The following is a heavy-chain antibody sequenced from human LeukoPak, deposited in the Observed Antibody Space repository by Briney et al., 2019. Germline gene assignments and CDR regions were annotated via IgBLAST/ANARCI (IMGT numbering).Heavy chain of an antibody. V-gene: IGHV5-51*01. D-gene: IGHD4-23*01. CDR2: IYPGDSDT. CDR1: GYIFTSYW. Sequence: GESLKISCKGSGYIFTSYWIGWVRQLPGKGLEWMGIIYPGDSDTRYSPSFQGQVTISADKSISTAYLQWSSLKASDTAMYYCARETTQTTVVTQGAFDIWGQGTMVTVSS. J-gene: IGHJ3*02. CDR3: ARETTQTTVVTQGAFDI.